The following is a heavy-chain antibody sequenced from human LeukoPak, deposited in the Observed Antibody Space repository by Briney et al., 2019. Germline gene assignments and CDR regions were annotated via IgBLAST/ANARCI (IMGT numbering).Heavy chain of an antibody. CDR3: ARAKLATISRYYYYMDV. Sequence: SETLSLTCTVSGGSISSYYWSWVRQPAGKGLEWMGRIYTSGSTNYNASITRRVTMLVDTPKNQFSLKLTSVPAADTAVYYCARAKLATISRYYYYMDVWGKATTVTVSS. D-gene: IGHD5-12*01. CDR1: GGSISSYY. CDR2: IYTSGST. V-gene: IGHV4-4*07. J-gene: IGHJ6*03.